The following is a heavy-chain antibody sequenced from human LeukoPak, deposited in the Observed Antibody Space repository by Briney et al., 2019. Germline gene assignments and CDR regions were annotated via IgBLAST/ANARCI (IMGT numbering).Heavy chain of an antibody. CDR2: IKQDGSEK. V-gene: IGHV3-7*01. CDR1: GFTFSSYG. CDR3: ARVGRYCSSTSCAYTVDY. Sequence: GGSLRLSCAASGFTFSSYGMSWVRQAPGKGLEWVANIKQDGSEKYYVDSVKGRFTISRDNAKNSLYLQMNSLRAEDTAVYYCARVGRYCSSTSCAYTVDYWGQGTLVTVSS. D-gene: IGHD2-2*01. J-gene: IGHJ4*02.